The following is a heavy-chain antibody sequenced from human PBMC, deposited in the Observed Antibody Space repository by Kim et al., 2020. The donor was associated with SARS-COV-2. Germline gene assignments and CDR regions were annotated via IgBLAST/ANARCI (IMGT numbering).Heavy chain of an antibody. CDR2: ISWNSGSI. CDR3: AKLGELSIDY. CDR1: GFTFDDYA. Sequence: GGSLRLSCAASGFTFDDYAMHWVRQAPGKGLEWVSGISWNSGSIGYADSVKGRFTISRDNAKNSLYLQMKSLRAEDTALYYCAKLGELSIDYWGQGTLVTVSS. D-gene: IGHD3-10*01. V-gene: IGHV3-9*01. J-gene: IGHJ4*02.